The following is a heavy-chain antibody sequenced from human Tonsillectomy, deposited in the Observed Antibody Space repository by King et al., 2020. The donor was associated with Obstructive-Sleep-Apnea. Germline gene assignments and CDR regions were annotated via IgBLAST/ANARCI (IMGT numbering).Heavy chain of an antibody. CDR3: TTSYSGYDYFDY. CDR1: GFTFSNAW. Sequence: VQLVESGGGLVKPGGSLRLSCAASGFTFSNAWMSWVRQAPGKGLEWVGRIKSKTDGGTTDYAAPVKGRFTISRDDSKNTLYLQMNSLKTEDTAVYYCTTSYSGYDYFDYWGQGTLVTVSS. V-gene: IGHV3-15*01. J-gene: IGHJ4*02. CDR2: IKSKTDGGTT. D-gene: IGHD5-12*01.